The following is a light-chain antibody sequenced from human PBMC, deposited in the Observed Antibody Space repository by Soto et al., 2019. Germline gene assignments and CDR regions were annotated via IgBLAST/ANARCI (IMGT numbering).Light chain of an antibody. CDR1: QSVSDN. Sequence: EKLMTQSPATLSVSPGERATLSCRASQSVSDNLAWYQLKPGQAPRLLIYGASTRATDIPARFSGSGSGTEFTLTISSLQSEDFAVYACQQYNNWPPTFGQGTKVDIK. CDR3: QQYNNWPPT. CDR2: GAS. J-gene: IGKJ2*01. V-gene: IGKV3-15*01.